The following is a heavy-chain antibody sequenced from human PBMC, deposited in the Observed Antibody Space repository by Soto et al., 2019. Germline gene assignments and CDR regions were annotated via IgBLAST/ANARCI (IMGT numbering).Heavy chain of an antibody. V-gene: IGHV4-34*01. Sequence: SATLSLTCAVYGGSFSGYYWSWIRQPPGKGLEWIGEINHSGSTNYNPSLKSRVTISVDTSKNQFSLKLSSVTAADTAVYYCASRRNSSGWYAGSFQHWGQGTLVTVSS. J-gene: IGHJ1*01. CDR2: INHSGST. D-gene: IGHD6-19*01. CDR3: ASRRNSSGWYAGSFQH. CDR1: GGSFSGYY.